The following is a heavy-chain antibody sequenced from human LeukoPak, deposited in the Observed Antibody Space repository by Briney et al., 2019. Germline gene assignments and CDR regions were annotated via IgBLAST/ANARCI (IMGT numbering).Heavy chain of an antibody. V-gene: IGHV1-46*01. CDR1: GYTFTSYY. Sequence: ASVMVSCRASGYTFTSYYRHWVRQAPGQGLEWLGLINPSGGRTSYAQKFQGRVTMIRDTSTSTVYMELSSLRSDDTAVYYCARGGTVLRPNPPYDYWGQGTLVTVSS. J-gene: IGHJ4*02. CDR3: ARGGTVLRPNPPYDY. D-gene: IGHD4-17*01. CDR2: INPSGGRT.